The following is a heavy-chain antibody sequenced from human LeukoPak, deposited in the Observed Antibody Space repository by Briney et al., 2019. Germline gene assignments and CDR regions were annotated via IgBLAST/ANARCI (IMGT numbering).Heavy chain of an antibody. J-gene: IGHJ6*03. V-gene: IGHV5-51*01. D-gene: IGHD3-3*01. CDR3: ARQLSSGDFWSGYYTGNYYYYYMDV. CDR2: IYPGDSDT. CDR1: GYSFTSYW. Sequence: GESLKISCKGSGYSFTSYWIGWVRQMPGKGLEWMGIIYPGDSDTRYSPSFQGQVTISADKSISTAYLQWSSLKASDTAMYYCARQLSSGDFWSGYYTGNYYYYYMDVWGKGTTVTVSS.